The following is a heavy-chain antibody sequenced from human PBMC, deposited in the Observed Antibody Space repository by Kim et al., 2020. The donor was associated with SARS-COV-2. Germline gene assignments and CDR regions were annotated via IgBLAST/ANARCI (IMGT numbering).Heavy chain of an antibody. D-gene: IGHD3-10*01. Sequence: SETLSHTCTVSGGSISSYYWSWIRQPPGKGLEWIGYIYYTGSTNYNPSLKSRVTISVDTSKNQFSLKLSSVTAADTAVYYCARGVSGGSGSYYDNGFDPWGQGTLFTVSS. CDR3: ARGVSGGSGSYYDNGFDP. V-gene: IGHV4-59*01. CDR2: IYYTGST. J-gene: IGHJ5*02. CDR1: GGSISSYY.